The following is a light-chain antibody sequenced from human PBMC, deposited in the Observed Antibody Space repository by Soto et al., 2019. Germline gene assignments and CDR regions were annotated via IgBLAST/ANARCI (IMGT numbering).Light chain of an antibody. J-gene: IGLJ3*02. CDR1: SSDVGGYKY. V-gene: IGLV2-14*01. CDR2: EVS. CDR3: SSYTSTTPWV. Sequence: QSALTQPAAVSGSPGQSITISCTGTSSDVGGYKYVSWYQQYPGKAPKLIIYEVSNRPSGVSTRFSGSKSGNTASLTISGLQAEDEADYYCSSYTSTTPWVFGGGNKLTVL.